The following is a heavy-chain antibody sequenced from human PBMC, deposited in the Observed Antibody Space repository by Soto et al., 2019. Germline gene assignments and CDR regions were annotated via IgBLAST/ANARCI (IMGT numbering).Heavy chain of an antibody. D-gene: IGHD6-13*01. CDR3: AVSGSSSRSYGMDV. CDR2: ISAYNGNT. V-gene: IGHV1-18*04. Sequence: ASVKVSCKASGYTFTSYGISWVRQAPGQGLEWMGWISAYNGNTNYAQKFQGRVTITADKSTSTAYMELSSLRSEDTAVYYCAVSGSSSRSYGMDVWGQGTTVTVSS. J-gene: IGHJ6*02. CDR1: GYTFTSYG.